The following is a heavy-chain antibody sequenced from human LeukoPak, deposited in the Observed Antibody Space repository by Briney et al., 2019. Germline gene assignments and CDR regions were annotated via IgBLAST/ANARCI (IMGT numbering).Heavy chain of an antibody. D-gene: IGHD6-13*01. CDR1: GFTFSSYG. Sequence: GGSLRLSCAASGFTFSSYGMHWVRQAPGKGLEWVAVVSYDGSNKYYADSVKGRFTISRDNSKNTLYLQMNSLRAEDTAVYYCAKDSSSRAFDYWDQGTLVTVSS. CDR3: AKDSSSRAFDY. J-gene: IGHJ4*02. V-gene: IGHV3-30*18. CDR2: VSYDGSNK.